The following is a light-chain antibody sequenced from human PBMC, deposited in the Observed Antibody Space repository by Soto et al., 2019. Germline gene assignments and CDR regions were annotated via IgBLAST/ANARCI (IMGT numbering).Light chain of an antibody. CDR1: SSNIGEGYD. J-gene: IGLJ2*01. CDR2: GDT. CDR3: LSYDSRLSGSV. V-gene: IGLV1-40*01. Sequence: QSVLTQPPSVSGAPGQRISISCTGSSSNIGEGYDVYWYQHFPGTAPKLLIHGDTTRPSGGPDRFSGSKSGTSASLAITGLQAEDEADYYCLSYDSRLSGSVFGGGTKVTVL.